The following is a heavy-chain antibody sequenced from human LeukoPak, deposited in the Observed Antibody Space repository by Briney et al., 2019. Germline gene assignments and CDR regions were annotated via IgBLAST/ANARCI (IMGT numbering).Heavy chain of an antibody. CDR1: GGSISSYY. CDR2: IYYSGST. V-gene: IGHV4-59*12. Sequence: SETLSLTCTVSGGSISSYYWSWIRQPPGKGLEWIGYIYYSGSTSYNPSLKSRVTISVDTSKNQFSLKLSSVTAADTAVYYCARATYLMLDYWGQGTLVTVSS. J-gene: IGHJ4*02. CDR3: ARATYLMLDY. D-gene: IGHD5-12*01.